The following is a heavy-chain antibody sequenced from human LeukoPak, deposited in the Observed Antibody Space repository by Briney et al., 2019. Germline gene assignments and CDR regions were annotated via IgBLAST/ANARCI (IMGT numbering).Heavy chain of an antibody. CDR3: ARDISGRYDY. V-gene: IGHV3-30-3*01. J-gene: IGHJ4*02. Sequence: PGGSLRLSCAASGFTFSSYAMHWVRQAPGKGLEWVAVISYDGSNKYYADSVKGRFTISRDNSKNTLYLQMNSLRAEDTAVYHCARDISGRYDYWGQGTLVTVSS. CDR2: ISYDGSNK. D-gene: IGHD1-26*01. CDR1: GFTFSSYA.